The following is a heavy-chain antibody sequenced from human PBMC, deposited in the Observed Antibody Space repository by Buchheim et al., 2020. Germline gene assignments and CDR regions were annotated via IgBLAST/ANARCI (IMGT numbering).Heavy chain of an antibody. CDR1: GGSFSGYY. CDR2: INHSGST. V-gene: IGHV4-34*01. CDR3: AMGYYDFWSGYPTGFDY. J-gene: IGHJ4*02. Sequence: QVKLQQWGAGLLKPSETLSLTCAVSGGSFSGYYWSWIRQPPGKGLEWIGEINHSGSTNYNPSLKSRVTISVDTSKNQFSLKLSSVTAADTAVYYCAMGYYDFWSGYPTGFDYWGQGTL. D-gene: IGHD3-3*01.